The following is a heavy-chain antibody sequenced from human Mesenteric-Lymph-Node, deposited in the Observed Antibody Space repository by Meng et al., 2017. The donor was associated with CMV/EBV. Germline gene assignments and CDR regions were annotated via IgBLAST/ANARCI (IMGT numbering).Heavy chain of an antibody. J-gene: IGHJ5*02. D-gene: IGHD2-2*01. V-gene: IGHV4-34*01. CDR1: GGSFSGHY. Sequence: SETLSLTCAVYGGSFSGHYWSWIRQPPGKGLEWIGEINHSGSTNYNPSLKSRVTISVDTSKNQFSLKLSSVTAADTAVYYCARGLLYCSSTSCLSWFDPWGQGTLVTVSS. CDR3: ARGLLYCSSTSCLSWFDP. CDR2: INHSGST.